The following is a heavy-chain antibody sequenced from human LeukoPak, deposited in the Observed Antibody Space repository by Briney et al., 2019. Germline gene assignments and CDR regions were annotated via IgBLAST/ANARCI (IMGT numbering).Heavy chain of an antibody. D-gene: IGHD6-19*01. CDR2: IIPIFGTA. V-gene: IGHV1-69*13. CDR3: ARAPRRTYSSGRHGYFDY. Sequence: ASVKVSCKASGGTFSSYAISWVRQAPGQGLEWMGGIIPIFGTANYAQKFQGRVAITADESTSTAYMELSSLRSEDTAVYYCARAPRRTYSSGRHGYFDYWGQGTLVTVSS. CDR1: GGTFSSYA. J-gene: IGHJ4*02.